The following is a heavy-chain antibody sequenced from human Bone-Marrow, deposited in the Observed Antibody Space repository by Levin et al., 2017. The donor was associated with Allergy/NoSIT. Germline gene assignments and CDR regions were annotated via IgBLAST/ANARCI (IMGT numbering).Heavy chain of an antibody. CDR3: TRDAVGNFDY. D-gene: IGHD6-19*01. CDR2: ISYSSNII. Sequence: GGSLRLSCAASGFSFSLHSMNWVRQAPGKGLEWISYISYSSNIIHYADSVKGRFTTSRDNAKNSLYLQMNSLRAEDSAVYYCTRDAVGNFDYGGQGALVTVSS. CDR1: GFSFSLHS. J-gene: IGHJ4*02. V-gene: IGHV3-48*01.